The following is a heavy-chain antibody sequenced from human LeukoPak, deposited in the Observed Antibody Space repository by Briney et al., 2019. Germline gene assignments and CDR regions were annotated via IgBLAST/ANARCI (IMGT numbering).Heavy chain of an antibody. CDR2: IIPIFGTA. J-gene: IGHJ4*02. CDR1: GYTFTSYG. CDR3: ARTHLGIIDY. V-gene: IGHV1-69*13. Sequence: SVKVSCKASGYTFTSYGISWVRQAPGQGLEWMGGIIPIFGTANYAQKFQGRVTITADESTSTAYMELSSLRSEDTAVYYCARTHLGIIDYWGQGTLVTVSS. D-gene: IGHD1-26*01.